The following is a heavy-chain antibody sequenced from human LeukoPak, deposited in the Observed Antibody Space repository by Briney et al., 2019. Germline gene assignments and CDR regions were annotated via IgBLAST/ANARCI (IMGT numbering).Heavy chain of an antibody. CDR3: ARGGGYGYFDY. Sequence: GGSLRLSCAASGFTFSSYNMNWVRQAPGKGLEWVSSISSSSSYIYYADSVRGRFTISRDNAKNSLYLQMNSLRAEDTAVYYCARGGGYGYFDYWGQGTLVTASS. D-gene: IGHD5-18*01. V-gene: IGHV3-21*01. J-gene: IGHJ4*02. CDR1: GFTFSSYN. CDR2: ISSSSSYI.